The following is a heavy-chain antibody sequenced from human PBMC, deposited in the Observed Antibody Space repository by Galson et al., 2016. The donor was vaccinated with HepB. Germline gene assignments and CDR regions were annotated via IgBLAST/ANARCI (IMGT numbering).Heavy chain of an antibody. J-gene: IGHJ3*02. CDR3: ARIAYGGNGPFDI. CDR2: IKEDGSDK. V-gene: IGHV3-7*03. Sequence: SLRLSCAASGFSLSKHWMNWVRQAPGKGLEWLANIKEDGSDKYYVASVKGRFTISRDNGKNSLYLQMGSLRDQDTAVYYCARIAYGGNGPFDIWGQGTMVTVSS. D-gene: IGHD4-23*01. CDR1: GFSLSKHW.